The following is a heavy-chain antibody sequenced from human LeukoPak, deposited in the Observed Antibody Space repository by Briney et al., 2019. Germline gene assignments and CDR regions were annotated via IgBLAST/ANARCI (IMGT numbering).Heavy chain of an antibody. CDR2: VSEGGGST. V-gene: IGHV3-23*01. J-gene: IGHJ4*02. CDR1: GFTFSTYA. D-gene: IGHD1-26*01. CDR3: ARSRESYWVPEFDY. Sequence: PGGSLRLSCVASGFTFSTYAMGWVRQVPGQGLEWVSSVSEGGGSTYYAGSVKGRFTISRDNSKDTLSLQMNSLRAEDTAVYYCARSRESYWVPEFDYWGQGTLVTVSS.